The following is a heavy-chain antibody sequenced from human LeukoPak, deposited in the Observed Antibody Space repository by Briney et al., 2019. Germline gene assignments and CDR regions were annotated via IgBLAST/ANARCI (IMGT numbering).Heavy chain of an antibody. CDR1: AGSIISYY. J-gene: IGHJ4*02. Sequence: PSETLSLTCTVSAGSIISYYWTWIRQPPGKGLEWIGYIYHTGSSNYNPSLESRVTISVDTSKNQFSLKLNSVTAADTAVYYCARGDPYHFDSWGQGTLVTVSS. V-gene: IGHV4-59*01. CDR2: IYHTGSS. CDR3: ARGDPYHFDS.